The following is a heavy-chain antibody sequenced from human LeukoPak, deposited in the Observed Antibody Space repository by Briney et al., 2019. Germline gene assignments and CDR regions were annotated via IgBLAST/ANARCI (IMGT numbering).Heavy chain of an antibody. J-gene: IGHJ6*03. CDR1: GYTSTSYD. Sequence: ASVKVSCKASGYTSTSYDINWLRQATGQGLEWMGWMNPNSGNTGYAQKFQGRVTMTRNTSISTAYMELSSLRSEDTAVYYCARGSRGYSYGYYYYYYMDVWGKGTTVTVSS. CDR3: ARGSRGYSYGYYYYYYMDV. D-gene: IGHD5-18*01. CDR2: MNPNSGNT. V-gene: IGHV1-8*01.